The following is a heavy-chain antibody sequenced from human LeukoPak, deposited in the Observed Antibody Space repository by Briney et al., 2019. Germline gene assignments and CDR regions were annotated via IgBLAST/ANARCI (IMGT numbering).Heavy chain of an antibody. J-gene: IGHJ3*02. Sequence: SETLSLTCTVSGGSISSYYWSWIRQPPGKGLEWIGYIYHSGSTYYNPSLKSRVTISVDRSKNQFSLKLSSVTAADTAVYYCASLCSSTSCYIGSAFDIWGQGTMVTVSS. CDR1: GGSISSYY. CDR3: ASLCSSTSCYIGSAFDI. CDR2: IYHSGST. D-gene: IGHD2-2*02. V-gene: IGHV4-59*12.